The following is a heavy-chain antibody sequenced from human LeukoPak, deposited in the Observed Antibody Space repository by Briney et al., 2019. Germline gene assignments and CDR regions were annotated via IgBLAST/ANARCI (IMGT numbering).Heavy chain of an antibody. CDR3: AKRQDSGSYYAAFDI. J-gene: IGHJ3*02. Sequence: GGSLRLSCAASGFTFSSYAMSWVRQAPGKGLEWVSAISGGGGSTYYAASAKGRFSISRDNSKNTLYLQTNSLRAEDTAVYYCAKRQDSGSYYAAFDIWGQGTTVTVSS. CDR1: GFTFSSYA. D-gene: IGHD1-26*01. V-gene: IGHV3-23*01. CDR2: ISGGGGST.